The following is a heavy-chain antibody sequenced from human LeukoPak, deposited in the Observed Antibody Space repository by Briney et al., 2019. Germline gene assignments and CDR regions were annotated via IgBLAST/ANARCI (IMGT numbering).Heavy chain of an antibody. Sequence: ASVKVSCKASGGTFSSYAISWVRQAPGQGLEWMGGIIPIFGTANYAQKFQGRVTITADESTSTAYMELSSLRSEDTAVYYCATDGIVVVKGYFDYWGQGTLVTVSS. D-gene: IGHD3-22*01. V-gene: IGHV1-69*13. J-gene: IGHJ4*02. CDR2: IIPIFGTA. CDR1: GGTFSSYA. CDR3: ATDGIVVVKGYFDY.